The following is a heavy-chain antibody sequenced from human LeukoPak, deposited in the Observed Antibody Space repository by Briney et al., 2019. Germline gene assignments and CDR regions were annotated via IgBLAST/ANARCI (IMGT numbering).Heavy chain of an antibody. Sequence: QSGGSLRLSCAASGFTFDDYAMHWVRQAPGKGLEWVSGISWNSGSIGYADSVKGRFTISRDNAKHSLYLQKHSLRGEDTALYYFAKALGRIPAAGHFDYWRRATLVTVSS. CDR2: ISWNSGSI. CDR3: AKALGRIPAAGHFDY. V-gene: IGHV3-9*01. CDR1: GFTFDDYA. D-gene: IGHD6-13*01. J-gene: IGHJ4*02.